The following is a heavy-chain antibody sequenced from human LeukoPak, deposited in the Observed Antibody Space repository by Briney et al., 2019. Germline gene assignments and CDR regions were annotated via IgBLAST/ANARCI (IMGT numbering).Heavy chain of an antibody. V-gene: IGHV3-53*01. CDR1: GFTVSSNY. D-gene: IGHD3-16*02. J-gene: IGHJ4*02. CDR2: IYSGGST. Sequence: GGSLRLSCAASGFTVSSNYMSGVRQAPGKGLKWVSVIYSGGSTYYADSVKGRFTISRDNSKNTLYLQMNSLRAEDTAVYYCAGGRAWEYDYVWGSYRLWGQGTLVTVSS. CDR3: AGGRAWEYDYVWGSYRL.